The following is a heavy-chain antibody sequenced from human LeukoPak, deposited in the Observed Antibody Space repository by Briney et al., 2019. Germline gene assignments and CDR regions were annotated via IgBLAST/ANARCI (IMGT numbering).Heavy chain of an antibody. J-gene: IGHJ3*02. D-gene: IGHD6-13*01. CDR1: GFIFSTYW. V-gene: IGHV3-7*01. CDR2: IKQDGSEK. Sequence: GGSLRLSCAASGFIFSTYWMSWVRQAPGKGLEWVANIKQDGSEKYYVDSVKGRFTISRDNARNSLFLQMNSLRAEDTAVYYCARDWLGSSPDAFDIWGQGTMVTVSS. CDR3: ARDWLGSSPDAFDI.